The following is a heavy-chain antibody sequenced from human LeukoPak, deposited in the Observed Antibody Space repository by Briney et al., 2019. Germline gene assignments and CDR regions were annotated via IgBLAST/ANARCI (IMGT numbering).Heavy chain of an antibody. CDR1: GGSISSYY. Sequence: PSETLSLTCTVSGGSISSYYWSWLRQPPGKGLEWIGYIYYSGSTNYNPSLKSRVTISVDTSKNQFSLKLGSVTAADTAVYYCARVGGSGYDAFDIWGQGTMVTVSS. V-gene: IGHV4-59*01. D-gene: IGHD3-3*01. CDR3: ARVGGSGYDAFDI. CDR2: IYYSGST. J-gene: IGHJ3*02.